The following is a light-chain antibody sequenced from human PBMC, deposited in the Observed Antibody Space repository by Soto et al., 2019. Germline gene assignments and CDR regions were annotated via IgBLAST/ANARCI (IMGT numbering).Light chain of an antibody. J-gene: IGKJ3*01. V-gene: IGKV1-12*01. CDR1: QDIEKW. CDR2: AAS. CDR3: HQAGTFPFT. Sequence: DIQLTQSPSSVSASVGDTINITCRASQDIEKWLAWYQQKPGRAPKVLIYAASHLDSGVPSRFSGSGSGTEFSLTISSLQTEDFATYYCHQAGTFPFTFGPGTKVDIK.